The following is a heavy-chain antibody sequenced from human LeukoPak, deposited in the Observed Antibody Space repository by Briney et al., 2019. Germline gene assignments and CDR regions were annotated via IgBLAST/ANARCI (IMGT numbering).Heavy chain of an antibody. V-gene: IGHV5-51*01. CDR2: IYPSDSNT. CDR3: ARRHYYDSSGYYFGGYYFDY. CDR1: GYNFPNYW. J-gene: IGHJ4*02. D-gene: IGHD3-22*01. Sequence: GESLKISCNVSGYNFPNYWIGWVRQMPGKGLEWMGIIYPSDSNTRYNPSFQGQVSISADKSISTAYLQWSSLKASDTAVYYCARRHYYDSSGYYFGGYYFDYWGQGTLVTVSS.